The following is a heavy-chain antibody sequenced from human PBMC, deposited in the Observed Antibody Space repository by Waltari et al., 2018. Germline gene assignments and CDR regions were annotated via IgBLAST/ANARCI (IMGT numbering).Heavy chain of an antibody. CDR1: GFTLSNNW. V-gene: IGHV3-7*01. J-gene: IGHJ4*02. CDR2: INQDGSEK. Sequence: EVQLVESGGGLVQPGGSLRLSCAASGFTLSNNWMTWVRQAPGKGVEWVANINQDGSEKYSVESVKGRFTISRDNAKNSLYLQLNSLRADDTAVYYCTRGGDDSSWYWRNWGQGTLVTVSS. CDR3: TRGGDDSSWYWRN. D-gene: IGHD6-13*01.